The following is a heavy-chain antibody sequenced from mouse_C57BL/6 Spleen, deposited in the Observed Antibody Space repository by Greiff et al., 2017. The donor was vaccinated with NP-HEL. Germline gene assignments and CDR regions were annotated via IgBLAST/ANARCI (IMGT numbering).Heavy chain of an antibody. CDR3: ARGYYYGSSGAAY. Sequence: VQLKQSGAELVKPGASVKLSCTASGFNIKDYYMHWVKQRTEQGLEWIGRIDPEDGATKYAPKFQGKDTITADTSSNTAYLQLSSLTSEDTAVYYCARGYYYGSSGAAYWGQGTLVTVSA. CDR1: GFNIKDYY. D-gene: IGHD1-1*01. CDR2: IDPEDGAT. V-gene: IGHV14-2*01. J-gene: IGHJ3*01.